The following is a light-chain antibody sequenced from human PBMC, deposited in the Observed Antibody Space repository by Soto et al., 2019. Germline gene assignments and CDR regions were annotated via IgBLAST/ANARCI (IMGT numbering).Light chain of an antibody. Sequence: DIQMTQSPSSLSASVGDRVTITCQASQDITVYLNWYQQRPGKAPKLLIYDAYNLQKGVPSRFSGSGSGTRFTLTISSLQPDDFATYHCQQYDDLPYTFGQGTKLQIK. V-gene: IGKV1-33*01. CDR2: DAY. CDR1: QDITVY. CDR3: QQYDDLPYT. J-gene: IGKJ2*01.